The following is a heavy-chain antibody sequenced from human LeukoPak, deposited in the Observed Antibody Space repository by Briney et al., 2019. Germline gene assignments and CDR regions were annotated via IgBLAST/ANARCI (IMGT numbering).Heavy chain of an antibody. CDR2: MNPNSGNT. J-gene: IGHJ4*02. V-gene: IGHV1-8*01. D-gene: IGHD4/OR15-4a*01. CDR3: AKRRDYDASPYSRYFLDS. CDR1: GYTFTSYD. Sequence: GASVKVSCKASGYTFTSYDINWVRQATGQGLEWMGWMNPNSGNTGYAQKFQGRVTMTRNTSISTAYMELSSLRAEDTAVYYCAKRRDYDASPYSRYFLDSWGQGTLVTVSS.